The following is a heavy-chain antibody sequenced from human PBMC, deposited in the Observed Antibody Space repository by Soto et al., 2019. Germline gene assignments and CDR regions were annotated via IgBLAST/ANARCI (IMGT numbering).Heavy chain of an antibody. J-gene: IGHJ4*02. CDR3: ARQRSWGTSGYYYFEN. D-gene: IGHD3-22*01. Sequence: GESLKISCKGSGHIFSNYWIGWVRQVPGKGLEWMGIIYPGDSDTRYSPSFQGQVTITVDKSINTAYLQWSRLKASDTAIYYCARQRSWGTSGYYYFENWGQGTLVTVSS. CDR2: IYPGDSDT. CDR1: GHIFSNYW. V-gene: IGHV5-51*01.